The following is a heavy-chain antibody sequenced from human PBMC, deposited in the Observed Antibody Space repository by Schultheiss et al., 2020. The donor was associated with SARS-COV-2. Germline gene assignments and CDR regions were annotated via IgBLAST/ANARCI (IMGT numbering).Heavy chain of an antibody. CDR1: GGTFSSYA. D-gene: IGHD6-13*01. Sequence: ASVKVSCKASGGTFSSYAMNWVRQAPGQGLEWMGWINTNTGNPTYAQGFTGRFVFSLDTSVSTAYLQISSLKAEDTAVYYCARDVSAAGSSYYYYYYGMDVWGQGTTVTVAS. CDR3: ARDVSAAGSSYYYYYYGMDV. CDR2: INTNTGNP. J-gene: IGHJ6*02. V-gene: IGHV7-4-1*02.